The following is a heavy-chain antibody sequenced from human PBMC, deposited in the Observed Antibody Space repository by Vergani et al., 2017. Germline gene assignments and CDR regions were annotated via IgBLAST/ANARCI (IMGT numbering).Heavy chain of an antibody. J-gene: IGHJ3*02. CDR1: GFSLSTSGMC. Sequence: QVTLRESGPALVKPTQTLTLTCTFSGFSLSTSGMCVSWIRQPPGKALEWLALIDWDDDKSYSTSLKSRLTISKDTSKSQVVLTMTNMDPVDTATYYCARSPVAGNAFDIWGQGTMVTVSS. CDR3: ARSPVAGNAFDI. D-gene: IGHD6-19*01. CDR2: IDWDDDK. V-gene: IGHV2-70*01.